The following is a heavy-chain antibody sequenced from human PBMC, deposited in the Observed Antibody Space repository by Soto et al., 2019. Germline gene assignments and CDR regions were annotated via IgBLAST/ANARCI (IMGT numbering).Heavy chain of an antibody. V-gene: IGHV4-39*01. CDR1: GDSISSSSQY. CDR2: IHYSGTS. D-gene: IGHD2-21*01. CDR3: ARHWIAGSSIP. Sequence: LTCSVSGDSISSSSQYWGWIRQPPGKGLEWIGSIHYSGTSYYNPSLKSRVTIFVDTSKNQLSLKLSSVTAADTAVYYCARHWIAGSSIPWGQGTLVTVSS. J-gene: IGHJ5*02.